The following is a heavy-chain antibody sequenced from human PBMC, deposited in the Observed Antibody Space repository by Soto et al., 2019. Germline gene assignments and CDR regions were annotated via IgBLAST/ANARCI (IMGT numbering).Heavy chain of an antibody. V-gene: IGHV4-4*02. CDR3: AKTSFSSSWYIWFDP. D-gene: IGHD6-13*01. CDR1: GGSISSSNW. J-gene: IGHJ5*02. CDR2: IYHSGST. Sequence: SETLSLTCAVSGGSISSSNWWSWVRQPPGKGLEWIGEIYHSGSTQYNPSLKSRVTISVDTSKNQFSLRLSSVTAADTAVYYCAKTSFSSSWYIWFDPWGQGTLVTVSS.